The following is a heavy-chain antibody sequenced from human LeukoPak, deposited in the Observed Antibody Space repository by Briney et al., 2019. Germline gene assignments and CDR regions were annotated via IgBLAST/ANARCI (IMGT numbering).Heavy chain of an antibody. V-gene: IGHV1-46*01. CDR2: INPTGGST. J-gene: IGHJ4*02. CDR1: GYTFTSYY. D-gene: IGHD2-21*02. CDR3: ARDHYHKIHSVMVTAPDY. Sequence: GASVKVSCKASGYTFTSYYMHWVRQAPGEGLEWMGIINPTGGSTSYAQKFQGRVTMTRGTSTSTVYMEPSSLRSEDTAVYYCARDHYHKIHSVMVTAPDYWGQGTLVIVSS.